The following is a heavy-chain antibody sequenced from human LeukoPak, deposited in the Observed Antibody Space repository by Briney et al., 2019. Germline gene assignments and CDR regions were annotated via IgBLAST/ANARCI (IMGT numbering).Heavy chain of an antibody. J-gene: IGHJ4*02. CDR1: GFTFSSYS. CDR3: AKYSVGY. V-gene: IGHV3-21*01. Sequence: GGSLRLSCAASGFTFSSYSMNWVRQAPGKGLEWVSSITSSSTYTFYADSVKGRFTISRDNSKNTLYLQMNSLRAEDTAVYYCAKYSVGYWGQGALVTVSS. D-gene: IGHD2-21*01. CDR2: ITSSSTYT.